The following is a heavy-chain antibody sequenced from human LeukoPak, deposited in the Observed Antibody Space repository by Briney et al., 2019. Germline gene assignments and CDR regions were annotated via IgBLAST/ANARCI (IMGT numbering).Heavy chain of an antibody. Sequence: PSETLSLTCTVSGGSISSGSYYWSWIRQPAGKGLEWIGRIYTSGSTNYNPSLKSRVTTSVDTSKNQFSLKLSSVTAADTAVYYCARDGHGGWELRYAFDIWGQGTMVTVSS. CDR3: ARDGHGGWELRYAFDI. CDR1: GGSISSGSYY. D-gene: IGHD1-26*01. V-gene: IGHV4-61*02. CDR2: IYTSGST. J-gene: IGHJ3*02.